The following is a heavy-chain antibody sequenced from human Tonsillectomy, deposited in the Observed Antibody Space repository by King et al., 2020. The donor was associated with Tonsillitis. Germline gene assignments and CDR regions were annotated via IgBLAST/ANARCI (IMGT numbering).Heavy chain of an antibody. CDR2: IKSKTDGGTT. CDR1: GFTFINAW. Sequence: VQLVESGGCLVKPGGSLRLSCEASGFTFINAWMSWVRQAPGKGLEWVGRIKSKTDGGTTDYAAPVKGRFTISRDDSKNKLYLQLNSLKTEDTAVYYCTTDLTNYGYFDYWGQGTLVTVSS. J-gene: IGHJ4*02. D-gene: IGHD4/OR15-4a*01. CDR3: TTDLTNYGYFDY. V-gene: IGHV3-15*01.